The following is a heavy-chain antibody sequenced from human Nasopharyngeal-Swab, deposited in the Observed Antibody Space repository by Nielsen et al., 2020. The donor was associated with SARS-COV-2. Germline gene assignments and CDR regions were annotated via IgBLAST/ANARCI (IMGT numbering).Heavy chain of an antibody. CDR2: IYYSGST. Sequence: WIRQPPGKGLEWIGSIYYSGSTYYNPSLKSRVTISVDTSKNQFSLKLSSVTAADTAVYYCARVAAVAGTRRYFDYWGQGTLVTVSS. D-gene: IGHD6-19*01. V-gene: IGHV4-39*01. CDR3: ARVAAVAGTRRYFDY. J-gene: IGHJ4*02.